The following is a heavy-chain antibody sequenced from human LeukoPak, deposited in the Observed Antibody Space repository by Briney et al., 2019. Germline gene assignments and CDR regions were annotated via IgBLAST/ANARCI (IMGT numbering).Heavy chain of an antibody. CDR1: GGSFSGSY. V-gene: IGHV4-4*07. D-gene: IGHD5-24*01. J-gene: IGHJ4*02. Sequence: SETLSLTCTASGGSFSGSYWSWIRQPAGQGLEWIGRIYSSGNTDDYNPSLESRVTLSVDPSKNQFSLMVTSVTAADTAVYYCAKVAYSDGWYYFDHWGQGILVTVSS. CDR2: IYSSGNTD. CDR3: AKVAYSDGWYYFDH.